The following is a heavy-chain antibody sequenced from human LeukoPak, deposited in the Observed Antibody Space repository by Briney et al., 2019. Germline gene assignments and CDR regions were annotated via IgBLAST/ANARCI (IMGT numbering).Heavy chain of an antibody. V-gene: IGHV3-21*01. D-gene: IGHD1-26*01. Sequence: GGSLRLSCAASGFTFSSYSRNWVRQAPGKGLEWVSSTSSSSSYIYYADSVKGRFTISRDNAKNSLYLQMNSLRAEDTAVYYCARARIVGALDYWGQGTLVTVSS. CDR3: ARARIVGALDY. CDR2: TSSSSSYI. J-gene: IGHJ4*02. CDR1: GFTFSSYS.